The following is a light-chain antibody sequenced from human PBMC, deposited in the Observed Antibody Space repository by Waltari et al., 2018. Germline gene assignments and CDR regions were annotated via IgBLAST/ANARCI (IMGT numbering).Light chain of an antibody. CDR3: QQYNNWPRT. CDR2: GAS. V-gene: IGKV3-15*01. J-gene: IGKJ1*01. CDR1: QGVSSN. Sequence: EIVMTQSPATLSVSPGERATLSCRASQGVSSNLAWYQQKPGQAPRLLIYGASTRATGIPARFSGSGSGTEFTLTISSTQSEDFAVYYCQQYNNWPRTFGQGTKVEIK.